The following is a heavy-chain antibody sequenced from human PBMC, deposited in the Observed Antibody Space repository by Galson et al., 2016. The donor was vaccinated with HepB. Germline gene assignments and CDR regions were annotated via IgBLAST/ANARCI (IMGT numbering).Heavy chain of an antibody. CDR2: ISGSGDTA. D-gene: IGHD1-14*01. CDR1: GFTFSSYA. V-gene: IGHV3-23*01. Sequence: SLRLSCAASGFTFSSYAMSWVRQAPGKGLEWVSAISGSGDTAFYTDSVKGRFTISRDNSENTLYLRMNSLRAGDTALYYCAKGVNQQHPYYFDSWGQGILVTVSS. J-gene: IGHJ4*02. CDR3: AKGVNQQHPYYFDS.